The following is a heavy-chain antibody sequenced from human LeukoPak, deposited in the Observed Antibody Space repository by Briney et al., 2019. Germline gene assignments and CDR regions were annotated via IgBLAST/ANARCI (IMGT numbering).Heavy chain of an antibody. V-gene: IGHV1-18*01. J-gene: IGHJ3*02. CDR3: ARQSFGSGSRDDALDI. CDR1: GYTFTNYG. CDR2: ISAYNGNT. D-gene: IGHD3-10*01. Sequence: ASVRVSCKASGYTFTNYGISWVRQAPGQGLEWMGWISAYNGNTNYAQKLQGRVTMTTETSTSTAYMEVRSLRSDDTAMYYCARQSFGSGSRDDALDIWGQGTMVTVSS.